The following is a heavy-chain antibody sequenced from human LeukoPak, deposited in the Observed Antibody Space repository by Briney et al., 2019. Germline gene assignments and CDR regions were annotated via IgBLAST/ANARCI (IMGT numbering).Heavy chain of an antibody. CDR2: IYHSGST. D-gene: IGHD6-19*01. CDR3: VANGWYSLEH. Sequence: PSGTLSLTCAVSGGSISSNNWWNWVRQPPGKGLEWIGQIYHSGSTYYNPSLKSRVTISVDTSKNQFSLKLSSVTAADTAVYYCVANGWYSLEHWGQGTLVIVSS. J-gene: IGHJ1*01. CDR1: GGSISSNNW. V-gene: IGHV4-4*02.